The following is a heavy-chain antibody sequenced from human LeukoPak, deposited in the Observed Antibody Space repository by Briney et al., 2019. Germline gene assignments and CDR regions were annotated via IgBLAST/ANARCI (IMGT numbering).Heavy chain of an antibody. V-gene: IGHV3-30*03. Sequence: GRSLRLSCAASGFTFSSYGMHWVRQAPGKGLEWVAVISYDGSNKYYADSVKGRFTISRDNAKNSLYLQMNSLRAEDTAVYYCARVGALWWFWGQGTLVTVSS. J-gene: IGHJ4*02. CDR1: GFTFSSYG. D-gene: IGHD2-21*01. CDR2: ISYDGSNK. CDR3: ARVGALWWF.